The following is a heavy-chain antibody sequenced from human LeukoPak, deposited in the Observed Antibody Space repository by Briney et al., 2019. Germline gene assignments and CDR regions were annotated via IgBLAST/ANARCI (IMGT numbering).Heavy chain of an antibody. V-gene: IGHV3-74*01. J-gene: IGHJ4*02. CDR2: INDDGSAT. Sequence: PGGSLRLSCAASGFTFSNYWMHWVRQVPGKGLVWVSRINDDGSATFHADSVKGRFTISRDNAKNTLFLQMSSLRAEDTAVYFCAREILAPGKTHDYWGQGTLVTVSS. CDR1: GFTFSNYW. CDR3: AREILAPGKTHDY.